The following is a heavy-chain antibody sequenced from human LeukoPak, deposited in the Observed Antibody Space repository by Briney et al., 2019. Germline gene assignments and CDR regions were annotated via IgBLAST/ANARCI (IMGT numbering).Heavy chain of an antibody. J-gene: IGHJ4*02. V-gene: IGHV1-18*01. CDR2: ISAYNGNT. D-gene: IGHD6-19*01. CDR1: GYTFTSYG. CDR3: ARDPLSSVAGTSGDY. Sequence: ASVKVSCKASGYTFTSYGISWVRQAPGQGLEWMGWISAYNGNTNYAQTLQGRVTITADKSTSTAYMELSSLRSEDTAVYYCARDPLSSVAGTSGDYWGQGTLVTVSS.